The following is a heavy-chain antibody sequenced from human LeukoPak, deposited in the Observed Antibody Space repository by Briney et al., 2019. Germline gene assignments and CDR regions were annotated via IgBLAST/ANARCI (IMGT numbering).Heavy chain of an antibody. CDR3: ATTRGELRYFDWLLS. CDR2: IIPILGIA. Sequence: SVKVSCKASGGTFSSYAISWVRQAPGQGLEWMGRIIPILGIANYAQKFQGRVTITADKSTSTAYMELSSLRSEDTAVYYCATTRGELRYFDWLLSWGQGTLVTVPS. CDR1: GGTFSSYA. V-gene: IGHV1-69*04. D-gene: IGHD3-9*01. J-gene: IGHJ4*02.